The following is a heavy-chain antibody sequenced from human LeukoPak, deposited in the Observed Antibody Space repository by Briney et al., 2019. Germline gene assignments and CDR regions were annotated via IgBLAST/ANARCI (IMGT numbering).Heavy chain of an antibody. CDR2: ISVYDGNT. Sequence: ASVKVSCKASGYTFTSYGITWVRQAAGQGLEWMGWISVYDGNTNYAQKLQGRVTMTKDTSTSTAYMELRSLRSDDTAVYYCARGRLPPDYWGQGTLVTVSS. J-gene: IGHJ4*02. V-gene: IGHV1-18*01. CDR3: ARGRLPPDY. CDR1: GYTFTSYG.